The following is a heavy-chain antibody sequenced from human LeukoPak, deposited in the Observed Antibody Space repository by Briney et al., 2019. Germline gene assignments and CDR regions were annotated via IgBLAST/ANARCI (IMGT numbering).Heavy chain of an antibody. Sequence: GGSLRLSCAASGFTVSSNYMSWVRQAPGKGLEWVSVIYSGGSTYYADSVKGRFTISRDNSKNTLYLQMNSLRAEDTAVYYCAREGTMVRGAPTDWGQGTLVTVSS. CDR1: GFTVSSNY. CDR2: IYSGGST. CDR3: AREGTMVRGAPTD. J-gene: IGHJ4*02. D-gene: IGHD3-10*01. V-gene: IGHV3-53*01.